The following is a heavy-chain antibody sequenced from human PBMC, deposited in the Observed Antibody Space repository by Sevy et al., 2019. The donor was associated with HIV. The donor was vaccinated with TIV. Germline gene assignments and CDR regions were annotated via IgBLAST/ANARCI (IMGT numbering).Heavy chain of an antibody. CDR3: TTDRYRIAVIDY. J-gene: IGHJ4*02. CDR2: IKSKTDGGTT. D-gene: IGHD6-19*01. CDR1: GFTFSNAW. Sequence: GGSLRLSCAASGFTFSNAWMNWVRQAPGKGLEWVGRIKSKTDGGTTDYAAPVKGTFSISRDDSKNTLYLQMNSLKTEDTAVFYCTTDRYRIAVIDYWGQGTLVTVSS. V-gene: IGHV3-15*07.